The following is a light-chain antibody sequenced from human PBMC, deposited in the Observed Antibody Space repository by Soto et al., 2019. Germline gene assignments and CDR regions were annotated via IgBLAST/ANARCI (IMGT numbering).Light chain of an antibody. CDR2: GAS. J-gene: IGKJ5*01. CDR1: LTISNN. CDR3: QQYNNWPST. Sequence: EIVLTQSPGTLSLSPGEGAILSCRASLTISNNFIAWYQQRAGQAPRLLISGASNRATGVPARFSGSGSGTEFTLTISSLQSEAFAVYYCQQYNNWPSTFGQGTRLEIK. V-gene: IGKV3-15*01.